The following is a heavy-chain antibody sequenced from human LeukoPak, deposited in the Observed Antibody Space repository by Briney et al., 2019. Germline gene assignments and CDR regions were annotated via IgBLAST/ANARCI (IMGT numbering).Heavy chain of an antibody. D-gene: IGHD1-1*01. CDR2: IQSGGNI. CDR3: ARDRGYAMDV. V-gene: IGHV3-53*01. CDR1: GLSISDQY. Sequence: AGSLRLSCAASGLSISDQYMSWVRQAPGKGLEWVSIIQSGGNIYYADSVKGRITVSRDNSKNTVYLQMNSLRAEDTAVYYCARDRGYAMDVWGQGTTVTVSS. J-gene: IGHJ6*02.